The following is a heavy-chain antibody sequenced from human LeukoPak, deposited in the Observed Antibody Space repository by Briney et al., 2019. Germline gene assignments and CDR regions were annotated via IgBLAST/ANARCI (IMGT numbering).Heavy chain of an antibody. V-gene: IGHV3-23*01. J-gene: IGHJ4*02. D-gene: IGHD2-2*01. CDR2: IGDSGGHI. Sequence: AGGSLRLSCAASGFTFSSYAMSWVRQAPGEGLEWVSAIGDSGGHIFYADSVEGRFTISRDNSKNTLYLQMNSQRTEDTALYYCAKEGGYCSSTICPRRIDSWGQGTLVTVSS. CDR3: AKEGGYCSSTICPRRIDS. CDR1: GFTFSSYA.